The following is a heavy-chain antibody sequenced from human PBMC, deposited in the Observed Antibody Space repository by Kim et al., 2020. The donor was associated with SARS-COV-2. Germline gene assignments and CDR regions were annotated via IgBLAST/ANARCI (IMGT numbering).Heavy chain of an antibody. V-gene: IGHV4-59*01. D-gene: IGHD1-1*01. Sequence: SETLSLTCTVSGGSISSYYWSWIRQPPGKGLEWIGYIYYSGSTNYNPSLKSRVTISVDTSKNQFSLKLSSVTAADTAVYYCARETGPIGYWYFDLWGRGTLVTVSS. J-gene: IGHJ2*01. CDR3: ARETGPIGYWYFDL. CDR1: GGSISSYY. CDR2: IYYSGST.